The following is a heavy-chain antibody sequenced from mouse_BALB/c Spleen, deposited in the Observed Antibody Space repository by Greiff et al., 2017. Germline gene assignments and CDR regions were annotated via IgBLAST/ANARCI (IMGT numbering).Heavy chain of an antibody. Sequence: DVKLVESGGGLVKPGGSLKLSCAASGFTFSSYAMSWVRQTPEKRLEWVASISSGGSTYYPDSVKGRFTISRDNARNILYLQMSSLRSEDTAMYYCAREGDYGRLPFDYWGQGTTLTVSS. V-gene: IGHV5-6-5*01. CDR3: AREGDYGRLPFDY. J-gene: IGHJ2*01. CDR2: ISSGGST. D-gene: IGHD1-1*01. CDR1: GFTFSSYA.